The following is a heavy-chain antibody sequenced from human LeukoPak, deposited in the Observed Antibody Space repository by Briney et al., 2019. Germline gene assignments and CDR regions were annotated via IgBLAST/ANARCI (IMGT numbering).Heavy chain of an antibody. V-gene: IGHV3-74*03. Sequence: GGSLRLSCAASGFTFSDYWMHGVRQAPGKGLEWVARIYSDVRRIKYADSVKGRFTISRDNAKNTLYLQMNALRVEDTAVYYCATSPVISRDWGQGTLVTVSS. CDR1: GFTFSDYW. D-gene: IGHD2-21*01. J-gene: IGHJ4*02. CDR3: ATSPVISRD. CDR2: IYSDVRRI.